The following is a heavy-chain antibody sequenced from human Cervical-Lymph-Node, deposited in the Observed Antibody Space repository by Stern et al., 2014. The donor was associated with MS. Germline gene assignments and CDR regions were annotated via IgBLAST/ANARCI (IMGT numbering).Heavy chain of an antibody. J-gene: IGHJ3*02. CDR1: GFTFSTYA. CDR2: ISGSGGTT. D-gene: IGHD3-10*02. V-gene: IGHV3-23*04. Sequence: EVQLVESGGGLVQPGGSLRLSCAASGFTFSTYAMSWVRQAPGKGLEWVSAISGSGGTTYYADSVKGRFTISRDSSKNTLYLQMNSLRAEDTAAYYCAKAYRGLTMLGSAFDIWGQGTMVTVSS. CDR3: AKAYRGLTMLGSAFDI.